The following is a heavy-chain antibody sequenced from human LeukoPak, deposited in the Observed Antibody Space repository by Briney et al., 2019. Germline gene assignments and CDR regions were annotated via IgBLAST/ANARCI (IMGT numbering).Heavy chain of an antibody. CDR1: GFTFSSYA. CDR3: ARVFGDLSKCFDC. CDR2: INWNGGST. V-gene: IGHV3-20*04. D-gene: IGHD3-10*01. J-gene: IGHJ4*02. Sequence: GGSLRLSCAASGFTFSSYAMNWVRQAPGKGLEWVSGINWNGGSTGYADSVKGRFTISRDNAKNSLYLQMNSLRAEDTALYYCARVFGDLSKCFDCWGQGTLVTVSS.